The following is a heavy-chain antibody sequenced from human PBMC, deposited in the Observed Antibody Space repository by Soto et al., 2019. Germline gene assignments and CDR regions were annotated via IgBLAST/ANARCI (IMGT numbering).Heavy chain of an antibody. CDR2: IKHSGST. J-gene: IGHJ4*02. CDR3: ARGHRRDGYNYGY. V-gene: IGHV4-34*01. Sequence: QVQLQQWGAGLLKPSETLSLTCAVYGGSFSGYYWSWIRQPPGKGLEWPGEIKHSGSTNYNPSLKSRVXPSLDXXKSQCSLKLSSVTAADTAVYYCARGHRRDGYNYGYWGQGTLVTVSS. D-gene: IGHD5-12*01. CDR1: GGSFSGYY.